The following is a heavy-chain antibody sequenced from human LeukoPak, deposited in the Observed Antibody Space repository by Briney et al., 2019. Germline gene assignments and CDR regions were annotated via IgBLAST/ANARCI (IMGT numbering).Heavy chain of an antibody. CDR2: ISSSSGTI. J-gene: IGHJ5*02. D-gene: IGHD3-22*01. CDR1: GFTFSSYN. CDR3: ARVLSGSWDWFDP. V-gene: IGHV3-48*04. Sequence: GGSLRLSCAASGFTFSSYNLNWVRQAPGKGLEWVSYISSSSGTIYYADSVKGRFTISRDNAKNSLYLQMNSLRAEDTAVYYCARVLSGSWDWFDPWGQGTLVTVSS.